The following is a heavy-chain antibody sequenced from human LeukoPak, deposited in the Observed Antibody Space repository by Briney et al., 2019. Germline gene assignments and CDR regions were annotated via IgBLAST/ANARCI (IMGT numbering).Heavy chain of an antibody. CDR3: AKDSTMAGTLFDY. CDR2: ISWNSGSI. Sequence: PGRSLRLSCAASGFTFDDYAMHWVRQAPGKGLEWVSGISWNSGSIGYADSVKGRFTISRDNAENSLYLQMNSLRAEDTALYYCAKDSTMAGTLFDYWGQGTLVTVSS. V-gene: IGHV3-9*01. J-gene: IGHJ4*02. D-gene: IGHD6-19*01. CDR1: GFTFDDYA.